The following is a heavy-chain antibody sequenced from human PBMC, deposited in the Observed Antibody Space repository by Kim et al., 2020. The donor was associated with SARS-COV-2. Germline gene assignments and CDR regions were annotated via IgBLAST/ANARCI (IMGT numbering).Heavy chain of an antibody. CDR3: ATLGNYDILTGSPLGYY. V-gene: IGHV1-69*13. D-gene: IGHD3-9*01. CDR1: GGTFSSYA. CDR2: IIPIFGTA. J-gene: IGHJ4*02. Sequence: SVKVSCKASGGTFSSYAISWVRQAPGQGLEWMGGIIPIFGTANYAQKFQGRVTITADESTSTAYMELSSLRSEDTAVYYCATLGNYDILTGSPLGYYWGQGTLVTVSS.